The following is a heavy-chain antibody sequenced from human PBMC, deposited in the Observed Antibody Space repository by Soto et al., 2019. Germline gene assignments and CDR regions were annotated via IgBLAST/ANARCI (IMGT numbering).Heavy chain of an antibody. D-gene: IGHD1-1*01. V-gene: IGHV4-59*04. CDR3: ARLGGLTEFSGPWYKFEQ. Sequence: PGGSLRLSCAASGFTFSCYAINWVRQAPGKGLEWIGQIFYNGKTYYSPSLGSRVTMSVDSSNNLFSLSLRSVTAADTALYYCARLGGLTEFSGPWYKFEQWGRGILVTVSS. CDR1: GFTFSCYA. J-gene: IGHJ4*02. CDR2: IFYNGKT.